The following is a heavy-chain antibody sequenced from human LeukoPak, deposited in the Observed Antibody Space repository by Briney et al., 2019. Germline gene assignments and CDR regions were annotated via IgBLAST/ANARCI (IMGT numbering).Heavy chain of an antibody. CDR1: GGTFSSYA. D-gene: IGHD2-2*01. J-gene: IGHJ4*02. V-gene: IGHV1-69*04. Sequence: AASVKVSCKASGGTFSSYAISWVRQAPGQGLEWMGRIIPILGIANYAQKFQGRVTITADKSTSTAYMELSSLRSEDTAVYYCAGGYCSSTSCYRVDYWGQGTLVTVSS. CDR3: AGGYCSSTSCYRVDY. CDR2: IIPILGIA.